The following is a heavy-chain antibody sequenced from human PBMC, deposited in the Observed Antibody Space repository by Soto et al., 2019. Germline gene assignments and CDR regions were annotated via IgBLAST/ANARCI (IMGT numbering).Heavy chain of an antibody. J-gene: IGHJ4*02. CDR1: GFTFNNYA. CDR3: AKGRGGSGSLTPRVDF. Sequence: EVQLLESGGGLVQPGGSLRLSCAASGFTFNNYAMTWVRQAPGKGLEWVSAISGGGDTTSYADSVKGRFNVSRYGSKNTLYLQMSSRRAEDTALYYCAKGRGGSGSLTPRVDFWGQGTLVTVSS. D-gene: IGHD3-10*01. CDR2: ISGGGDTT. V-gene: IGHV3-23*01.